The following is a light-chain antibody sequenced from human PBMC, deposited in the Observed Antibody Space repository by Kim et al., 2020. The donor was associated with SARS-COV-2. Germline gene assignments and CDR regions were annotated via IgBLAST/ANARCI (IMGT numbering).Light chain of an antibody. CDR2: GAS. CDR3: QQYGSSPLT. J-gene: IGKJ4*01. CDR1: QSVSNSY. Sequence: EIVLTQSPGTLSLSPGERATLSCRASQSVSNSYLAWYQQKLGQAPRLLIYGASSRATGIPDRFSGSGSGTDFTLTISRLEPEDLAVYYCQQYGSSPLTFGQGTKVDIK. V-gene: IGKV3-20*01.